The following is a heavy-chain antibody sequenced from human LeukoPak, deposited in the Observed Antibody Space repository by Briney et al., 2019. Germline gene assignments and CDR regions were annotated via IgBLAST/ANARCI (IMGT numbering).Heavy chain of an antibody. CDR1: GYSISSGYY. V-gene: IGHV4-38-2*02. CDR2: IYHSGST. J-gene: IGHJ4*02. Sequence: PSETLSLTCSVSGYSISSGYYWGWIRQPPGRGLEWIGNIYHSGSTYYNPSPKSRVTISIDTSKNQFSLKLTSVTAADTAVYYCAAGGGQLPDYWGQGTLVTVSS. D-gene: IGHD2-2*01. CDR3: AAGGGQLPDY.